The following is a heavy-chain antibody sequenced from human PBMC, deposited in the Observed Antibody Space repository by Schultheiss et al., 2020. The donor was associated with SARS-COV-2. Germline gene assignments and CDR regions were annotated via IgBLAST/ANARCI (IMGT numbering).Heavy chain of an antibody. Sequence: SETLSLTCNVSGGSISGSNYYWGWIRQPPGKGLEWIGYIYYSGSTNYNPSLKSRVTISVDKSKNQFSLKLSSVTAADTAVYYCARDKSSSSFDYWGQGTLVTVSS. CDR1: GGSISGSNYY. D-gene: IGHD6-13*01. CDR2: IYYSGST. J-gene: IGHJ4*02. V-gene: IGHV4-61*05. CDR3: ARDKSSSSFDY.